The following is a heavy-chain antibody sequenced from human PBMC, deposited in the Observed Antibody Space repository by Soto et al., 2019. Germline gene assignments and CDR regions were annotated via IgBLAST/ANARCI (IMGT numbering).Heavy chain of an antibody. CDR1: GYTFTNYG. J-gene: IGHJ6*03. V-gene: IGHV1-18*01. CDR3: ASVRQLVGYFYYHMDV. D-gene: IGHD6-6*01. CDR2: ISAYNGDT. Sequence: QVQLLQSGAEVKKPGASVKVSCKASGYTFTNYGITWVRQAPGQGLEWMGWISAYNGDTHYTQRLQGRVTLTTDTSTSTAYMDLRGLRSDDTAVYYCASVRQLVGYFYYHMDVWGKVTTVTVSS.